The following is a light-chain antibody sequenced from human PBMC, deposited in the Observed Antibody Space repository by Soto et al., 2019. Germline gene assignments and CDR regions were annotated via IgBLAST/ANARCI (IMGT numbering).Light chain of an antibody. CDR2: DVN. V-gene: IGLV2-14*03. Sequence: QSVLTQPASVSGPPGQSIAIYCTGTSVDVGGFEYVSWYQQHSGKVPKLMIYDVNNRPSGVSNRFSGSKSGNTASLTISGLQAEDEADYFCSSYTSSNTYVFGTGTKVTVL. CDR1: SVDVGGFEY. CDR3: SSYTSSNTYV. J-gene: IGLJ1*01.